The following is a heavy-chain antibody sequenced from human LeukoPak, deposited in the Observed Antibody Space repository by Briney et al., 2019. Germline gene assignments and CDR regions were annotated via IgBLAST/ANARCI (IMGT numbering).Heavy chain of an antibody. Sequence: GGSLRLSCAASGFTLGAFAMHWVRQAPGEGLEWVSLIDKDGRSTYYADSVKGRFTISRDNSKNSLYLQMNSLRTEDTALYYCATWAFYHSLDVWGQGTTVTVSS. CDR1: GFTLGAFA. J-gene: IGHJ6*02. V-gene: IGHV3-43*02. CDR2: IDKDGRST. D-gene: IGHD1-26*01. CDR3: ATWAFYHSLDV.